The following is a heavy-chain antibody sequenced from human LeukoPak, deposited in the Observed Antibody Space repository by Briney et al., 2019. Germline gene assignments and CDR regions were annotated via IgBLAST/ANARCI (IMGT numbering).Heavy chain of an antibody. D-gene: IGHD2-21*02. CDR3: ARRVVVTAMSNDAFDI. CDR2: IYYTGST. J-gene: IGHJ3*02. Sequence: SETLSLTCTVSGGSISSYYWNWIRQPPGKGLEWIGYIYYTGSTKYSPSIKSRVTISVDTSKNQFSLKLSSVTAADTAVYYCARRVVVTAMSNDAFDIWGQGTLVTVSS. CDR1: GGSISSYY. V-gene: IGHV4-59*08.